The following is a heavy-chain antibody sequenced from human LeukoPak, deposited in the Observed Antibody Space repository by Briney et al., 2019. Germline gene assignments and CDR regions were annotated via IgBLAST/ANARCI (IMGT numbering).Heavy chain of an antibody. CDR2: ISSSGSTI. CDR3: ARDYSSGSNPYYYYYMDV. Sequence: GGSLRLSCAASGFTFSSYEMNWVRQAPGKGLEWVSYISSSGSTIYYADSVKGRFTISRDNAKNSLYLQMNSLRAEDTAVYYCARDYSSGSNPYYYYYMDVWGKGTTVTISS. V-gene: IGHV3-48*03. D-gene: IGHD6-19*01. J-gene: IGHJ6*03. CDR1: GFTFSSYE.